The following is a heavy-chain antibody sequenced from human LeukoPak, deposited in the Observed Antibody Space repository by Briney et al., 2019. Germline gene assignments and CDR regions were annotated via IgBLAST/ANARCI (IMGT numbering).Heavy chain of an antibody. CDR2: ISSSSSYI. D-gene: IGHD1-1*01. J-gene: IGHJ5*02. CDR1: GFTFSSYE. CDR3: ARISHWNVLA. Sequence: GGSLRLSCAASGFTFSSYEMNWVRQAPGKGLEWVSSISSSSSYIYYADSVKGRFTVSRDNAKNSVYLQMNSLRAEDTAVYYCARISHWNVLAWGQGTLVTVSS. V-gene: IGHV3-21*01.